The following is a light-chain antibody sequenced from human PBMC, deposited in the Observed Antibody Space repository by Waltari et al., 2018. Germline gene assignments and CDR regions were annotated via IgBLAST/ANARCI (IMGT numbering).Light chain of an antibody. CDR3: QQTYSSPYT. J-gene: IGKJ2*01. CDR1: QTITSY. V-gene: IGKV1-39*01. CDR2: AAS. Sequence: DIQMTQSPSMLSASVGDRVTITCRASQTITSYLNWYQHRPGKPPQLLIFAASRLQNGVPSRFSGSGSGTTFSLTISNVQPEDFATYFCQQTYSSPYTFGQGTKVDIQ.